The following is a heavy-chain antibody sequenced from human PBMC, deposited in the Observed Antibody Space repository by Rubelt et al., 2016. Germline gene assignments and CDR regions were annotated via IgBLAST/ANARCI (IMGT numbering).Heavy chain of an antibody. CDR3: ARRDGYNWDDAFDI. CDR2: ISAYNGKT. Sequence: QVQLVQSGAEVKKPGASVKVSCKASGYTFTSYGISWVRQAPGQGLEWMGWISAYNGKTNYAQKIQGRVTMTTDTATSTAYMELRSLRSDDTAVYYCARRDGYNWDDAFDIWGQGTMVTVSS. D-gene: IGHD5-24*01. J-gene: IGHJ3*02. CDR1: GYTFTSYG. V-gene: IGHV1-18*01.